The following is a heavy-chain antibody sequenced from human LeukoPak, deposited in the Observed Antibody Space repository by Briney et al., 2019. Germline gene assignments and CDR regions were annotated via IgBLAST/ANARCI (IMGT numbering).Heavy chain of an antibody. V-gene: IGHV4-39*02. CDR3: ARSSGTGTFSY. Sequence: PSQTLSLTCTVSGDSISRSTYYWAWIRQPPGKGLEWIGSVYYGRSPYFNPSLESRATISVDTSKNHFSLKMSSVTAADTAVYYCARSSGTGTFSYWGQGTLVTVSS. CDR2: VYYGRSP. J-gene: IGHJ4*02. D-gene: IGHD6-25*01. CDR1: GDSISRSTYY.